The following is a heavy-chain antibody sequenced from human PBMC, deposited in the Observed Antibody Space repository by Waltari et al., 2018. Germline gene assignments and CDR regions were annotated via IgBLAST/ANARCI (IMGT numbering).Heavy chain of an antibody. D-gene: IGHD1-7*01. Sequence: QVQLVQSGAEVKNPGSTLKVSCNTSGGAFSTYAISGVRQAPGQGLEWMGIIPSSGTADYSQKFQGRITITADESTSTAYMELSGLKSDDTAVYYCATFGGNSNWFDPWGQGTLVTVSS. J-gene: IGHJ5*02. CDR2: IIPSSGTA. CDR3: ATFGGNSNWFDP. V-gene: IGHV1-69*01. CDR1: GGAFSTYA.